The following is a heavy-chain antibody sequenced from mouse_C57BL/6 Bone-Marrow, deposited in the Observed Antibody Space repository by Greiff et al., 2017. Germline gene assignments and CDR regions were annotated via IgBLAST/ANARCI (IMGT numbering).Heavy chain of an antibody. CDR3: TTCFYYDYAFFDY. Sequence: VQLQQSGAELVRPGASVKLSCTASGFNIKDDYMHWVKQRPEQGLEWIGWIDPENGDTEYASKFQGKATITADTSSNTAYLQLSSRTSEDTAVYYCTTCFYYDYAFFDYWGQGTTLTVSS. V-gene: IGHV14-4*01. CDR2: IDPENGDT. J-gene: IGHJ2*01. CDR1: GFNIKDDY. D-gene: IGHD2-4*01.